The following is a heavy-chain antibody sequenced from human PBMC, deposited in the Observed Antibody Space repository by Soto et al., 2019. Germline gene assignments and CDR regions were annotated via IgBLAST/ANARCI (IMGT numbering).Heavy chain of an antibody. Sequence: QVQLQESGPGLVKPSETLSLTCTVSGGSITSYYWSWIRQPPGKGLEWIGHIYYSGSTNYNPSLKSRVTISVDTSKHKFSLRLSSVTAADTAVYYCAKVGSGWTGATDYWGQGTLVTVSS. D-gene: IGHD6-19*01. CDR2: IYYSGST. CDR1: GGSITSYY. V-gene: IGHV4-59*01. CDR3: AKVGSGWTGATDY. J-gene: IGHJ4*02.